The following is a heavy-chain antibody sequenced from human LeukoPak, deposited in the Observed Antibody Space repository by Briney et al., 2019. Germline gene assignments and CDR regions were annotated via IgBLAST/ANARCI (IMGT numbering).Heavy chain of an antibody. D-gene: IGHD2-21*01. J-gene: IGHJ4*02. CDR1: GFTFSNYA. CDR3: ATEKGDSPDY. CDR2: LSGSGANT. Sequence: GGSLRLSCAASGFTFSNYAMSWVRQAPGKGLEWVSGLSGSGANTYHADSVKGRFTISRDNSKNTLYVQMNSLRAEDTAVYYCATEKGDSPDYWGQGTLVTVSS. V-gene: IGHV3-23*01.